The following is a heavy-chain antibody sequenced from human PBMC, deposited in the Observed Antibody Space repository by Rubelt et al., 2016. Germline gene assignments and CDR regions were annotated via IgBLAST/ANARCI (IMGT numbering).Heavy chain of an antibody. D-gene: IGHD3-10*01. V-gene: IGHV1-69*04. J-gene: IGHJ4*02. CDR2: GIA. CDR3: ARGLRYYGSGSYYSGPPR. Sequence: GIANYAQKFQGRVTITADKSTSTAYMELSSLRSEDTAVYYCARGLRYYGSGSYYSGPPRWGQGTLVTVSS.